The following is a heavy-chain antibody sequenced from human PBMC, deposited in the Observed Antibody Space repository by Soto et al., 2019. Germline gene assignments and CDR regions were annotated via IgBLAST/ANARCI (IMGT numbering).Heavy chain of an antibody. Sequence: ASVKVSCKASGYTFTSYAMHWVRQAPGQRLEWMGWINAGNGNTKYSQKFQGRVTITRDTSASTAYMELSSLRSEDTAVYYCARVYYDILTGYSYYGMDVWGQGTTVTVSS. CDR2: INAGNGNT. CDR1: GYTFTSYA. D-gene: IGHD3-9*01. V-gene: IGHV1-3*01. J-gene: IGHJ6*02. CDR3: ARVYYDILTGYSYYGMDV.